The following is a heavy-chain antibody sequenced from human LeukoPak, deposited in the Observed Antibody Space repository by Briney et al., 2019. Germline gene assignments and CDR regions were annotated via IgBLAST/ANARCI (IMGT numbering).Heavy chain of an antibody. V-gene: IGHV1-18*01. CDR1: GGTFSSYA. CDR3: ARRNYDHIWGNYGSLYYFDY. Sequence: ASVTVSCTASGGTFSSYAISWVRQAPGQGLEWMGWISAYNGNTDYAQKFQGRVTMTTDTSTSTAYMELRSLRSDDTAVYYCARRNYDHIWGNYGSLYYFDYWGQGTLVTVSS. D-gene: IGHD3-16*01. CDR2: ISAYNGNT. J-gene: IGHJ4*02.